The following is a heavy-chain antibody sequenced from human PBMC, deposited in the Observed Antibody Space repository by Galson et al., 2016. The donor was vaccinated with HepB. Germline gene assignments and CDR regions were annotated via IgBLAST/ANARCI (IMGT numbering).Heavy chain of an antibody. CDR2: ISAGADRS. V-gene: IGHV3-23*01. J-gene: IGHJ2*01. D-gene: IGHD2-21*02. Sequence: SLRLSCAASGFTFSHFAMSWVRQAPGKGLEWFSAISAGADRSYYADSVKGRFTISRDSSKNTLYLQMNSLRTEDTAVYYCAKDWGYCGGDCPVYFDLWGRGTLVTVSS. CDR3: AKDWGYCGGDCPVYFDL. CDR1: GFTFSHFA.